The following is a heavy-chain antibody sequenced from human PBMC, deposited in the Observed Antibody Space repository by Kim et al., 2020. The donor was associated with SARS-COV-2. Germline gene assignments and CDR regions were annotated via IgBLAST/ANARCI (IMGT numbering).Heavy chain of an antibody. CDR2: ISYDGSNK. V-gene: IGHV3-30*18. D-gene: IGHD6-19*01. Sequence: GGSLRLSCAASGFTFSSYGMHWVRQAPGKGLEWVAVISYDGSNKYYADSVKGRFTISRDNSKNTLYLQMNSLRAEDTAVYYCAKGDSSGWSYYYYGMDVWGQGTTVTVSS. CDR1: GFTFSSYG. CDR3: AKGDSSGWSYYYYGMDV. J-gene: IGHJ6*02.